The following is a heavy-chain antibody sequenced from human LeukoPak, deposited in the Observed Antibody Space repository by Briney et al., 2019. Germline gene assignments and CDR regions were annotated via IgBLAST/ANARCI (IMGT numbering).Heavy chain of an antibody. D-gene: IGHD5-18*01. CDR2: MNPNSGNT. V-gene: IGHV1-8*01. CDR1: GYTFTSYD. CDR3: ARDKIVDTAMVFDY. Sequence: ASVKVSCKASGYTFTSYDINWVRQATGQGLEWMGWMNPNSGNTGYAQKFQGRVTMTRNTSISTAYMELSSLRSEDTAVYYCARDKIVDTAMVFDYWGQGTLVTVSS. J-gene: IGHJ4*02.